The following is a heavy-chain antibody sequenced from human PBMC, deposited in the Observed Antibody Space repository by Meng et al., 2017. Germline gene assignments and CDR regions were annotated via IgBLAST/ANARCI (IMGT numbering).Heavy chain of an antibody. CDR2: INWNGGST. J-gene: IGHJ4*02. CDR1: GSTFDDYG. V-gene: IGHV3-20*04. CDR3: ARAGLSSGWSRELDY. D-gene: IGHD6-19*01. Sequence: GASLKISCAASGSTFDDYGMSWVRQAPGRGREWVSSINWNGGSTGYADSVKGRFTISRDNTKNSLYLQRNSLRAEDTALYYGARAGLSSGWSRELDYWGQGTLVTVSS.